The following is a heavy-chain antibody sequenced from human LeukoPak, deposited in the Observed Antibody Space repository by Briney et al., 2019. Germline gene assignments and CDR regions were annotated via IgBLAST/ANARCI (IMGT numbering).Heavy chain of an antibody. Sequence: NPSETLSLTCAVYGGSFSGYYWSWIRQPPGKGLEWIGEINHSGSTNYNPSLKSRVTISVDTSKNQFSLKLSSVTAADTAVYYCARGPLPRTRRYHYMDVWGKGTTVTVSS. D-gene: IGHD1-7*01. J-gene: IGHJ6*03. V-gene: IGHV4-34*01. CDR3: ARGPLPRTRRYHYMDV. CDR2: INHSGST. CDR1: GGSFSGYY.